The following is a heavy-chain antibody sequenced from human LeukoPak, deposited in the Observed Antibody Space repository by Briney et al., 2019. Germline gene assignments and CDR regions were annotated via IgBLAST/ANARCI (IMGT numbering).Heavy chain of an antibody. D-gene: IGHD2-15*01. CDR3: ARSQGSFDY. J-gene: IGHJ4*02. CDR1: EFTFSSYS. Sequence: GGSLRLSCAASEFTFSSYSMNWVRQAPGKGLEWVSYISSSSNYIYYADSVKGRFTISRDNAKNSLYLQMNSPRAEDTAVYYCARSQGSFDYWGQGTLVTVSS. CDR2: ISSSSNYI. V-gene: IGHV3-21*01.